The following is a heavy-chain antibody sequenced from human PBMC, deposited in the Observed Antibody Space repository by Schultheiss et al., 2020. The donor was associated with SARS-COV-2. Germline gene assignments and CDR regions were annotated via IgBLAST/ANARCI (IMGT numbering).Heavy chain of an antibody. Sequence: GESLKISCRGSGYNFSRYWIGWVRQMPGKGLEWMGIIYPGDSDTRYSPSFQGQVTISADKSISTAYLQWSSLKASDTAMYYCARLASGWYYYYYMDVWGKGTTVTVSS. CDR3: ARLASGWYYYYYMDV. V-gene: IGHV5-51*01. J-gene: IGHJ6*03. CDR2: IYPGDSDT. CDR1: GYNFSRYW. D-gene: IGHD3-10*01.